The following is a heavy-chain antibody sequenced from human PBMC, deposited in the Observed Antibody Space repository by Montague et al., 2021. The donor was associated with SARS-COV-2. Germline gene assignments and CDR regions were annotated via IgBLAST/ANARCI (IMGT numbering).Heavy chain of an antibody. CDR2: ISDTGTPI. V-gene: IGHV3-11*01. J-gene: IGHJ5*02. CDR1: GFTFSDYY. D-gene: IGHD6-13*01. CDR3: ARDGGIAAAGIFDP. Sequence: SLRLSCAASGFTFSDYYMAWIRQAPGKGLEWVSYISDTGTPISYADSVKGRFTISRDKGNNSLYLQLNGLRAEDAAVYYCARDGGIAAAGIFDPWGQGTLVTVSS.